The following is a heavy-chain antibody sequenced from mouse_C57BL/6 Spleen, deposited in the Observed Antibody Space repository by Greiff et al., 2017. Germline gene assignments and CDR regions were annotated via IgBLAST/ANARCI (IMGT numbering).Heavy chain of an antibody. CDR3: ARHDLPDYYDEMDY. J-gene: IGHJ4*01. Sequence: EVQLVESGGDLVKPGGSLKLSCAASGFTFSSYGMSWVRQTPDKRLEWVATISSGGSYTYYPDSVKGRFTISRDNAKNTLYLQMSSLKSEDTAMYYCARHDLPDYYDEMDYWGQGTSVTVSS. D-gene: IGHD1-1*01. CDR2: ISSGGSYT. V-gene: IGHV5-6*01. CDR1: GFTFSSYG.